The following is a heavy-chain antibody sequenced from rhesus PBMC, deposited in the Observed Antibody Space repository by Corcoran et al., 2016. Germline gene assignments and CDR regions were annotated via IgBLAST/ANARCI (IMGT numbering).Heavy chain of an antibody. Sequence: DVQLVESGGGLVKPGGSLRLSCVGSGFTFSYHEMHWVRPAPGTGREWVSISRESGDTAFYADSVKGRFTVSRENAKNSLFLQMNSLRAEDTAIYSCSRGGVRFGDVWGAGVLVTVSS. V-gene: IGHV3-100*02. CDR1: GFTFSYHE. J-gene: IGHJ5-1*01. CDR3: SRGGVRFGDV. D-gene: IGHD3-3*01. CDR2: SRESGDTA.